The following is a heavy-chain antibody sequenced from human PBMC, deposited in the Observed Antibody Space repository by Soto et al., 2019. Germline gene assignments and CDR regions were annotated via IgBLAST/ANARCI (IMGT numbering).Heavy chain of an antibody. D-gene: IGHD3-3*01. CDR1: GFSLSNARMG. Sequence: QVTLKESGPVLVKPTETLTLTCTVSGFSLSNARMGVSWIRQPPGKALEWLAHIFSNDEKSYSTSLKSRLTIPTDTSNSLLALTMTPMDPQDTPTYYCARIGDFCWFDPWGQGTLVTVSS. CDR2: IFSNDEK. V-gene: IGHV2-26*01. J-gene: IGHJ5*02. CDR3: ARIGDFCWFDP.